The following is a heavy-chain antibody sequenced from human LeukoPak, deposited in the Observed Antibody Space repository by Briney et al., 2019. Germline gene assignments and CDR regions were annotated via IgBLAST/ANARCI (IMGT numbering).Heavy chain of an antibody. D-gene: IGHD6-19*01. CDR2: IYYSGST. CDR3: ARGSGWYRVDY. J-gene: IGHJ4*02. CDR1: GGSISSGGYY. V-gene: IGHV4-31*03. Sequence: SETLSLTCTVSGGSISSGGYYWSWIRQHPGKGLEWIGYIYYSGSTCYNPSLKSRVTISIDTSKNQFSLKLSSVTAADTAVYYCARGSGWYRVDYWGQGTLVTVSS.